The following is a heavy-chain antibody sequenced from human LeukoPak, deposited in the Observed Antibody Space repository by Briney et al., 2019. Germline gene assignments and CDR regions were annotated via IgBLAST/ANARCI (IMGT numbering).Heavy chain of an antibody. Sequence: GASVKVSCKVSGYTLTELSMHWVRQAPGKGLEWMGGFDPEDGETIYAQKFQGRVTMTEDTSTDTAYMELSSLRSEDTAVYYCARDSAVAGTYYYYYGMDVWGQGTTVTVSS. J-gene: IGHJ6*02. V-gene: IGHV1-24*01. CDR1: GYTLTELS. CDR3: ARDSAVAGTYYYYYGMDV. CDR2: FDPEDGET. D-gene: IGHD6-19*01.